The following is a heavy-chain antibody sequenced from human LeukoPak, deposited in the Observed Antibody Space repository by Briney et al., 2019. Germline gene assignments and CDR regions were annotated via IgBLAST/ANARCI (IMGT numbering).Heavy chain of an antibody. CDR2: INSDGSST. V-gene: IGHV3-74*01. CDR3: AKERDFGSYCSGGSCYSEAFDI. CDR1: GFTFSSYW. J-gene: IGHJ3*02. D-gene: IGHD2-15*01. Sequence: GGSLRLSCAASGFTFSSYWMHWVRQAPGKGLVWVSRINSDGSSTSYADSVKGRFTISRDNAKNTLYLQMNSLRAEDTAVYYCAKERDFGSYCSGGSCYSEAFDIWGQGTMVTVSS.